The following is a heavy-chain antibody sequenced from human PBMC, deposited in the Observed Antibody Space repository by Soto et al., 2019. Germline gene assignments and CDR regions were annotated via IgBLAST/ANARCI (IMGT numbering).Heavy chain of an antibody. V-gene: IGHV3-74*01. CDR2: ISTDGTTT. Sequence: EVQLVESGGGLVQPGGSLRLSCAASGFTFSNYWMYWVRQAPGKGLVWVSRISTDGTTTNYADSVKGRFTISRDNAKNTLSLQMNSLRAEDTAVYYCASRVLTPFDFWGQGTLVIVSS. CDR3: ASRVLTPFDF. CDR1: GFTFSNYW. J-gene: IGHJ4*02. D-gene: IGHD7-27*01.